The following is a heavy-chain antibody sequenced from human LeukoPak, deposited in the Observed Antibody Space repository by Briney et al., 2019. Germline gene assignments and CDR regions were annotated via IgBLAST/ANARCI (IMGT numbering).Heavy chain of an antibody. Sequence: ASVKVSCKVSGYTLTELSMHWVRQAPGKGLEWMGGFDPEDGETIYAQKFQGRVTMTEDTSTDTAYMELSSLRSEDTAVYYCARAYSSSSFSFRVTYYFDYWGQGTLVTVSS. CDR2: FDPEDGET. CDR3: ARAYSSSSFSFRVTYYFDY. V-gene: IGHV1-24*01. D-gene: IGHD6-6*01. J-gene: IGHJ4*02. CDR1: GYTLTELS.